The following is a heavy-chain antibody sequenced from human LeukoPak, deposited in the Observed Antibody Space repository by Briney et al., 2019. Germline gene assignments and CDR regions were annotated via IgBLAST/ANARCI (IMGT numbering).Heavy chain of an antibody. CDR1: GNTLSKLS. CDR3: ATFSPYDF. CDR2: FDPAGGET. Sequence: ASVKVSCKVSGNTLSKLSMQWVRQAPEKGLEWLGGFDPAGGETIYAEKFQGRVIMTEDTSTDTAFMELSGLKSVDTGTYYCATFSPYDFWGQGTLIIVSS. V-gene: IGHV1-24*01. J-gene: IGHJ4*02.